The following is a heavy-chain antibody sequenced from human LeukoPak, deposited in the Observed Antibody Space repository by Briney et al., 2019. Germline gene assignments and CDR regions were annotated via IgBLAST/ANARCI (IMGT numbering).Heavy chain of an antibody. Sequence: SETLSLTCTVSGGSISSYYWSWIRQPPGKGLEWIGYIYYSGCTNYNPSLKSRVTISVDTSKNQFSLKLNSVTAADTAVYYCARTGYDILTGYRAKQYYFDYWGQGTLVTVSS. V-gene: IGHV4-59*01. J-gene: IGHJ4*02. CDR1: GGSISSYY. CDR3: ARTGYDILTGYRAKQYYFDY. D-gene: IGHD3-9*01. CDR2: IYYSGCT.